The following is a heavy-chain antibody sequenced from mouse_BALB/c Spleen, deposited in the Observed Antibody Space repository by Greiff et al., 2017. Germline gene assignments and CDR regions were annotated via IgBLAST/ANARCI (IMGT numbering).Heavy chain of an antibody. D-gene: IGHD1-1*01. CDR3: ARGLTTVVEGYFDV. J-gene: IGHJ1*01. CDR1: GFTFSSYA. CDR2: ISSGGST. V-gene: IGHV5-6-5*01. Sequence: DVKLVESGGGLVKPGGSLKLSCAASGFTFSSYAMSWVRQTPEKRLEWVASISSGGSTYYPDSVKGRFTISRDNARNILYLQMSSLRSEDTAMYYCARGLTTVVEGYFDVWGAGTTVTVSS.